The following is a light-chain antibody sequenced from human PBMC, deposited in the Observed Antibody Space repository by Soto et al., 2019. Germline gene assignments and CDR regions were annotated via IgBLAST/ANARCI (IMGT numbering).Light chain of an antibody. CDR2: DVS. CDR3: CSYAGSYTWG. V-gene: IGLV2-11*01. CDR1: SSDVGGYNY. J-gene: IGLJ2*01. Sequence: QSALTQPRSVSGSPGQSVTISCTGTSSDVGGYNYVSWYQQHPGKAPKLMIYDVSKRPSGVPDRFSGSKSGNTASLTISGLQAEDEGDYYCCSYAGSYTWGFGGGTKLTVL.